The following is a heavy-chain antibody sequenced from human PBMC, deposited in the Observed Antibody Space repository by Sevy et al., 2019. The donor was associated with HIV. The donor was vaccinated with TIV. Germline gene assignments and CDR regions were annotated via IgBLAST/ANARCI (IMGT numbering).Heavy chain of an antibody. J-gene: IGHJ3*02. D-gene: IGHD1-26*01. V-gene: IGHV3-48*02. CDR2: ISSSGTSI. CDR3: ARDWVAGGAFDI. CDR1: GFTFSSYT. Sequence: GGSLRLSCATSGFTFSSYTMNWVRQAPGKGLEWISYISSSGTSIYYADSVKGRFTISRDNAKDSLYLQMNSLRDEDTAVYYWARDWVAGGAFDIWGQGTMVTVSS.